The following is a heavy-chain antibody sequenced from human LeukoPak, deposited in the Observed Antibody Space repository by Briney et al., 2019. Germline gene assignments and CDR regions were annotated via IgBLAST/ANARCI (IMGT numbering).Heavy chain of an antibody. J-gene: IGHJ4*02. Sequence: GGSLRLSCAASGFTFSSYWMSWVRQAPGKGLEWVANIKQDGSEKYYVDSVKGRFTISRDNSKNTLYLQMNSLRAEDTAVYYCAKLIAAAGIDYWGQGTLVTVSS. CDR3: AKLIAAAGIDY. V-gene: IGHV3-7*01. CDR2: IKQDGSEK. D-gene: IGHD6-13*01. CDR1: GFTFSSYW.